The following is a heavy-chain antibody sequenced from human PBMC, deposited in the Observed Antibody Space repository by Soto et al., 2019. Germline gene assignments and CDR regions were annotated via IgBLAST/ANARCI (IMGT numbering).Heavy chain of an antibody. Sequence: PGGSLRLSCAASGFTINNAWMSWVRQAPGKGLEWVGHIKSKTDGGTTDYAAPVKGRFTISRDDSKNTLYLQMNSLKTEDTAVYYCATGEAAAGLYYYYAMDVWGQGTTVTVSS. CDR3: ATGEAAAGLYYYYAMDV. CDR1: GFTINNAW. D-gene: IGHD6-13*01. J-gene: IGHJ6*02. V-gene: IGHV3-15*01. CDR2: IKSKTDGGTT.